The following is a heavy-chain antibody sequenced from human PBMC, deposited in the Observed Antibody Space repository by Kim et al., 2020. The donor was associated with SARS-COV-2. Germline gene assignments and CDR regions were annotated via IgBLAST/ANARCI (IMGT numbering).Heavy chain of an antibody. D-gene: IGHD2-2*01. CDR3: ARDHKPGYCSSTSCRDWFDP. CDR2: IYYSGST. Sequence: SETLSLTCTVSGGSISSGGYYWSWIRQHPGKGLEWIGYIYYSGSTYYNPSLKSRVTISVDTSKNQFSLKLSSVTAADTAVYYCARDHKPGYCSSTSCRDWFDPWGQGTLVTVSS. J-gene: IGHJ5*02. V-gene: IGHV4-31*03. CDR1: GGSISSGGYY.